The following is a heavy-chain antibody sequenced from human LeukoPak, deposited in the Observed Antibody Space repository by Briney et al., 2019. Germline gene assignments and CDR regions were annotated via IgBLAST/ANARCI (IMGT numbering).Heavy chain of an antibody. Sequence: GGSLRLSCAASGFTLDDYAMHWVRQAPGKGLEWVSLISWDGGSTYYADSVKGRFTISRDNSKNSLYLQMNSLRAEDTALYYCAKAHDGSSSWYYYYGMDVWGKGTTVTVSS. CDR1: GFTLDDYA. V-gene: IGHV3-43D*04. CDR2: ISWDGGST. J-gene: IGHJ6*04. D-gene: IGHD6-13*01. CDR3: AKAHDGSSSWYYYYGMDV.